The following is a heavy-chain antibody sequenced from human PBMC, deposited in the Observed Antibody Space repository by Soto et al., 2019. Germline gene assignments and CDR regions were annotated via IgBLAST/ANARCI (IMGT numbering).Heavy chain of an antibody. J-gene: IGHJ5*02. CDR2: IYDGVTS. CDR1: GGSFSPNY. Sequence: QVQLQESGPGLVKPSETLSLTCTMSGGSFSPNYWSWIRQPPGKSLEWVGYIYDGVTSSYNPSLKSRVTISLDTSMSQVSLRLSSVTAADTAVYFCERLGAYYQSLDPWGPGTLVTVSS. D-gene: IGHD2-21*01. CDR3: ERLGAYYQSLDP. V-gene: IGHV4-59*12.